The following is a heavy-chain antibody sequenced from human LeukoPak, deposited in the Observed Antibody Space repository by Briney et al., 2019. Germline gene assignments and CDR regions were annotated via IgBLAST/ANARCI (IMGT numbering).Heavy chain of an antibody. D-gene: IGHD2-15*01. CDR2: ISSSGSTI. J-gene: IGHJ5*02. CDR3: ARVVVAAPNNWFDP. Sequence: GGSLRLSCAASGFTFSDYYMSWIRQAPGKGLEWVSYISSSGSTIYYADSVKGRFTISRDNAKNSLYLQMNSLRAEATAVYYCARVVVAAPNNWFDPWGQGTLVTVSS. V-gene: IGHV3-11*01. CDR1: GFTFSDYY.